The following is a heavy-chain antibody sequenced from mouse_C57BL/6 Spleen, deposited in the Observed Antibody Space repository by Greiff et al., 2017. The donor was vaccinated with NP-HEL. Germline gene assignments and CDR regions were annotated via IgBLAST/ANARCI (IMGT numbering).Heavy chain of an antibody. CDR2: IWGDGST. CDR1: GFSLTSYG. J-gene: IGHJ4*01. V-gene: IGHV2-3*01. D-gene: IGHD1-1*01. Sequence: VKVVESGPGLVAPSQSLSITCTVSGFSLTSYGVSWVRQPPGKGLEWLGVIWGDGSTNYHSALIYRLSIRQDNSKSQVFLKLHSLHTDDTATDYGAKENYGSSDAMDDGGQGTSVTVAT. CDR3: AKENYGSSDAMDD.